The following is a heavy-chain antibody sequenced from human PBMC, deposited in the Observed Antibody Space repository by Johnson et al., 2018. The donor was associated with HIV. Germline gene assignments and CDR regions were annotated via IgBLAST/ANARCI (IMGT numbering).Heavy chain of an antibody. CDR1: GFTNNNAW. V-gene: IGHV3-15*01. CDR3: TTAIVIDAFDI. J-gene: IGHJ3*02. CDR2: IKSKSDGGTA. D-gene: IGHD3-16*02. Sequence: VQLVESGGGFVKPGGSLRLSCAASGFTNNNAWMNWVRQAPGKGLEWVGRIKSKSDGGTADYAAPVKGRFTISRDDSKNTLYLQMNSLTTEDTAVYYCTTAIVIDAFDIWGQGTMVTVSS.